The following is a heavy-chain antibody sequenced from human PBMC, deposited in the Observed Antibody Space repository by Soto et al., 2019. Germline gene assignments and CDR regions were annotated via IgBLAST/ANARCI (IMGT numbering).Heavy chain of an antibody. Sequence: GASVKVSCKASGYTFTSYYMHWVRQAPGQGLEWMGIINPSGSSTSYAQKFQGRVTMTRDTSTSTVYMELSSLRSEDTAVYYCARGWELQSDQGFGAEYFQHWGQGTLVTVSS. CDR3: ARGWELQSDQGFGAEYFQH. J-gene: IGHJ1*01. CDR2: INPSGSST. CDR1: GYTFTSYY. D-gene: IGHD1-26*01. V-gene: IGHV1-46*01.